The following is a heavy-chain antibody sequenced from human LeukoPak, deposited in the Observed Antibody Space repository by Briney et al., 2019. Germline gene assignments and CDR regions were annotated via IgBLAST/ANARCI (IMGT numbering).Heavy chain of an antibody. Sequence: SETLSLTCTVSGGSISSYYWSWIRQPPGKGLEWIGYICYSGSTNYNPSLKSRVTISVDTSKNQFSLKLSSVTAADTAVYYCAGGGDPYFDYWGQGTLVTVSS. CDR2: ICYSGST. CDR1: GGSISSYY. V-gene: IGHV4-59*01. CDR3: AGGGDPYFDY. D-gene: IGHD3-16*01. J-gene: IGHJ4*02.